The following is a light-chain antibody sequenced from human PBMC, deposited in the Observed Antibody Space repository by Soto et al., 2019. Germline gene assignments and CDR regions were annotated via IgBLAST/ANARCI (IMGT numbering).Light chain of an antibody. CDR1: SSDVGAYNL. Sequence: QSALTQPASVSGSAGQSVTISCTGTSSDVGAYNLVSWYQQHPGTAPKVMIYDVTKRPSGISDRFSGSKSGNTASLTISGLQAEDEGDYYCSAYGGKSTVIFGGGTKLTVL. V-gene: IGLV2-14*02. CDR3: SAYGGKSTVI. J-gene: IGLJ2*01. CDR2: DVT.